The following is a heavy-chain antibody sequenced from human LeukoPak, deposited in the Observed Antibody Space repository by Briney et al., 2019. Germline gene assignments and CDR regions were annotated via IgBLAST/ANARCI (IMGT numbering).Heavy chain of an antibody. CDR2: ISSNSFYI. CDR1: GFTFSAYT. Sequence: GGSLRLSCAASGFTFSAYTMNWVRQAPGKGLEWVSSISSNSFYIYYADSVKGRFTISRDNAKNSLYLQMNSLRAEDTAVYYCARRRDSGSLQHFDYWGQGTLVTVSS. CDR3: ARRRDSGSLQHFDY. D-gene: IGHD1-26*01. J-gene: IGHJ4*02. V-gene: IGHV3-21*04.